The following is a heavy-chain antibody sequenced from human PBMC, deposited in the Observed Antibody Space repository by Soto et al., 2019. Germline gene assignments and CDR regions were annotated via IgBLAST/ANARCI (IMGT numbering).Heavy chain of an antibody. CDR3: ARDQTMRSGVPFDY. V-gene: IGHV1-18*01. CDR1: GYTFTNYG. J-gene: IGHJ4*02. D-gene: IGHD3-10*01. CDR2: ISAYNGNT. Sequence: ASVKVSCKASGYTFTNYGVSWVRRAPGQGLEWMSWISAYNGNTDYAQKFQGRVTMTTDTSTSTAYMELRSLRSDDTAMYYCARDQTMRSGVPFDYWGQGTLVTVSS.